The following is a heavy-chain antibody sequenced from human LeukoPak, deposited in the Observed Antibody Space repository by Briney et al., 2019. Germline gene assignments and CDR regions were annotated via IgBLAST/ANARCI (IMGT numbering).Heavy chain of an antibody. D-gene: IGHD3-22*01. V-gene: IGHV3-23*01. CDR3: AKGIDSTGYYPFDY. J-gene: IGHJ4*02. CDR1: GDTGSAHY. Sequence: GGSLRLSCVASGDTGSAHYMAWLRQAPGKGLEWVSAISESGGETYHADSVKGRFTISRDTSKSTLYLQLNSLRAEDTAIYYCAKGIDSTGYYPFDYWGQGTLVTVSS. CDR2: ISESGGET.